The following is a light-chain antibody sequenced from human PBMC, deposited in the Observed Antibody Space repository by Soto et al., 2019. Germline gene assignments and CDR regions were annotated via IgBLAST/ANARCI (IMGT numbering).Light chain of an antibody. CDR1: SSDVGSYNY. CDR3: SSYTSIITRV. V-gene: IGLV2-14*01. Sequence: QSALTQPASVSGSPGQSITISCTGTSSDVGSYNYVSWYQQHPGKAPKLMIYEVSNRPSGVSNRFSGSKSGTTASLTISGLQAEDEANYYCSSYTSIITRVFGGGTQLTVL. J-gene: IGLJ7*01. CDR2: EVS.